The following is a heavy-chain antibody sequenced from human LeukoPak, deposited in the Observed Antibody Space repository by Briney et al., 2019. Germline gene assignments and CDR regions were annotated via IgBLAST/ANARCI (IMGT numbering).Heavy chain of an antibody. CDR2: ISAYNGNT. CDR1: GYTFTSYG. J-gene: IGHJ4*02. CDR3: ARDPYRFSEWFFDY. V-gene: IGHV1-18*01. Sequence: ASVKVSCKASGYTFTSYGISWVRQAPGQGLEWMGWISAYNGNTNYAQKLQGRVTMTTDTSTSTAYMELRSLRSDDTAVYYCARDPYRFSEWFFDYWGQGTLVTVSS. D-gene: IGHD3-3*01.